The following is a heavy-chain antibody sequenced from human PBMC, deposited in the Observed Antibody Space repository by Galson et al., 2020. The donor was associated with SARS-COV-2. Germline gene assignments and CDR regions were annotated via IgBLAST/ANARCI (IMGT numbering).Heavy chain of an antibody. J-gene: IGHJ4*02. CDR3: ARTISGYDFFDY. CDR2: ISYDGSNK. V-gene: IGHV3-30*03. Sequence: GESLKISCAASGFTFSSYGMHWVRQAPGKGLERVAVISYDGSNKYYADSVKGRFTISRDNSKNTLYLQMNSLRAEDTAVYYCARTISGYDFFDYWGQGTLVTVSS. CDR1: GFTFSSYG. D-gene: IGHD5-12*01.